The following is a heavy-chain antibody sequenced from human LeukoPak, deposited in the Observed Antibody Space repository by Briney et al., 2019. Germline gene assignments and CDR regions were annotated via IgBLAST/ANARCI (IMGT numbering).Heavy chain of an antibody. CDR3: ARNLIGTIFGVGY. Sequence: GGSLRLSCAASGFTVSSNYMSWVRQAPGRGLEWVSLIYSGGTTNYADSVKGRFIISRDNSKNTLYLQMDSLRAEDTAVYYCARNLIGTIFGVGYWGQGTLVTVSS. D-gene: IGHD3-3*01. J-gene: IGHJ4*02. CDR1: GFTVSSNY. V-gene: IGHV3-66*01. CDR2: IYSGGTT.